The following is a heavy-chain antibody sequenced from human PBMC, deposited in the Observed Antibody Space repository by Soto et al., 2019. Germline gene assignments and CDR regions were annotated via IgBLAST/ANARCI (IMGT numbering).Heavy chain of an antibody. CDR3: ARDRVYCTSTTCSLDY. CDR2: TGPISTDI. V-gene: IGHV3-21*01. J-gene: IGHJ4*01. CDR1: GFTFSRHS. D-gene: IGHD2-2*01. Sequence: GGSLRLSCAASGFTFSRHSMTWIRKAPGKGREWVSSTGPISTDIYYRDSVKGRFTISRDNAKNSLYLQMNSLRAEDTAVSYCARDRVYCTSTTCSLDYWGHGTLVTVSS.